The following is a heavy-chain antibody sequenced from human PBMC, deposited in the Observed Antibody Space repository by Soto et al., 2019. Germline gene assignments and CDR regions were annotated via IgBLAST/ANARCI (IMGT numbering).Heavy chain of an antibody. V-gene: IGHV4-31*03. CDR2: IYYSGST. CDR3: ARDGASYNWTPLWYFDL. J-gene: IGHJ2*01. D-gene: IGHD1-1*01. Sequence: QVQLQESGPGLVKPSQTLSLTCTVSGGSISSGGYYWSWIRQHPGKGLEWIGYIYYSGSTYYNPSLKSRVTISVDTSKNQFSLKLSSVTAADTAVYYCARDGASYNWTPLWYFDLWGRGTLVTVSS. CDR1: GGSISSGGYY.